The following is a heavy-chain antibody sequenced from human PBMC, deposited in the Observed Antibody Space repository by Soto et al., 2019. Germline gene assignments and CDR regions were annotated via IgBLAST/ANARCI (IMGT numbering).Heavy chain of an antibody. CDR2: IYSGGST. J-gene: IGHJ4*02. CDR3: ARGLSGWLVPNYFDY. Sequence: EVQLVESGGGLVQPGGSLRLSCAASGFTVSSNYMSWVRQAPGKGLEWGSVIYSGGSTYYADSVKGRFPICRDNSRNTLYLQMNSLRAEDTAVYYCARGLSGWLVPNYFDYWGQGTLVPVSS. CDR1: GFTVSSNY. D-gene: IGHD6-19*01. V-gene: IGHV3-66*01.